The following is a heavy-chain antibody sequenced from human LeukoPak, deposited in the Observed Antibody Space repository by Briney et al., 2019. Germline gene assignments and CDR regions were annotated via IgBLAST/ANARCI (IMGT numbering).Heavy chain of an antibody. Sequence: ASVKVSCKASGYTFTSYGISWVRQAPGQGLEWMGWISAYNGNTNYAQKLQGRVTMTTDTSTSTAYMELRSLRSDDTAVYYCATHDSSGYYGTGYFQHWGQGTLVTVSS. CDR1: GYTFTSYG. V-gene: IGHV1-18*01. J-gene: IGHJ1*01. CDR2: ISAYNGNT. D-gene: IGHD3-22*01. CDR3: ATHDSSGYYGTGYFQH.